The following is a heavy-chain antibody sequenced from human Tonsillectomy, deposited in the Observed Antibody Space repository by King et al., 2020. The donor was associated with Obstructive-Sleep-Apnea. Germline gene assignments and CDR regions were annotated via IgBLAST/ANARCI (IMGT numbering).Heavy chain of an antibody. CDR2: VDWDGDK. Sequence: TLKESGPALVKPTQTLTLTCTFSGFSLSTSGMCVSWIRQPPGKALEWLALVDWDGDKYYKTCLKTRLTISKDRSKSQVVLEMTDMDPVDTATYYCARIRIVGALKWAWSSAAMDYWGQGTLVTVSS. CDR1: GFSLSTSGMC. CDR3: ARIRIVGALKWAWSSAAMDY. V-gene: IGHV2-70*13. D-gene: IGHD1-26*01. J-gene: IGHJ4*02.